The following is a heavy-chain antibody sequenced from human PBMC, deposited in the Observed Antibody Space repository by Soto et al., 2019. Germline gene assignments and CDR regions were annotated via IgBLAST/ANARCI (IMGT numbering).Heavy chain of an antibody. J-gene: IGHJ4*02. D-gene: IGHD2-8*01. CDR3: CWCGSINYYFNQ. CDR1: GLKSSDAW. V-gene: IGHV3-15*01. Sequence: EVQLVESGGDLVKPGGSLRLSCTASGLKSSDAWMSWVRQVPGKGLEWVGRMKSKGSGGTTDYAAPVKGRFTISRDDSKNTVYLQMNSLEIEDSAMYYCCWCGSINYYFNQWGQGTLVTVSS. CDR2: MKSKGSGGTT.